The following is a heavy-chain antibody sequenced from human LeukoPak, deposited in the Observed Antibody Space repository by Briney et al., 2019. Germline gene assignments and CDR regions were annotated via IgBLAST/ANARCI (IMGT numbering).Heavy chain of an antibody. V-gene: IGHV4-59*08. D-gene: IGHD5-12*01. J-gene: IGHJ4*02. CDR1: GGSINNYY. CDR2: IYYSGST. Sequence: PSETLSLTCTVSGGSINNYYWSWIRQPPGKGLEWIGYIYYSGSTNYSPSLKSRVTISVDTSKNQFSLKLSSVTAADTAVYYCARQNSGYDLGPFAYWGQGTLVTVSS. CDR3: ARQNSGYDLGPFAY.